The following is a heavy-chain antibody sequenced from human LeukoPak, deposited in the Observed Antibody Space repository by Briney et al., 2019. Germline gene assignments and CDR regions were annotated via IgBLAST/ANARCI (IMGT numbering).Heavy chain of an antibody. J-gene: IGHJ5*02. Sequence: ASVKVSCKASGGTFTNYAINWVRQAPGQGLEWMGGIIPIFGTANYAQKFQGRVTITADKFTSTAYMELSSLRSEDTAVYFCASAPRYSSSWPNNWFDPWGQGALVTVSS. CDR3: ASAPRYSSSWPNNWFDP. CDR2: IIPIFGTA. D-gene: IGHD6-13*01. V-gene: IGHV1-69*06. CDR1: GGTFTNYA.